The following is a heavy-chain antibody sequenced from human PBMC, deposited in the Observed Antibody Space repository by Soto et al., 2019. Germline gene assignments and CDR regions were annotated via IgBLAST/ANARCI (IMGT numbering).Heavy chain of an antibody. J-gene: IGHJ6*02. CDR3: TRDGPRYPPGDCSSTSCYAEIDYYYYRMDV. CDR2: IRSKAYGGTT. CDR1: GFTLGDYA. V-gene: IGHV3-49*03. D-gene: IGHD2-2*01. Sequence: GGSLRVSSTGSGFTLGDYAMSWFRQAPGKGQEWVGFIRSKAYGGTTEYAASVKGRFTISRDDSKSIAYLQMNSLKTEDTAVYYCTRDGPRYPPGDCSSTSCYAEIDYYYYRMDVWGQGPTVTVPS.